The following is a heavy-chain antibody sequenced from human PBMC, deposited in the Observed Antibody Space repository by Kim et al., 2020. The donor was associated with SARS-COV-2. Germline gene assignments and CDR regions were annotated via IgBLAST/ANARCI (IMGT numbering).Heavy chain of an antibody. J-gene: IGHJ4*02. Sequence: FYNPSLKSRVAMSVDTSMDQFSLRLNSVTAADTAVYYCARDRDYGHHDYWGQGTLVTVSS. CDR3: ARDRDYGHHDY. V-gene: IGHV4-28*03. D-gene: IGHD4-17*01.